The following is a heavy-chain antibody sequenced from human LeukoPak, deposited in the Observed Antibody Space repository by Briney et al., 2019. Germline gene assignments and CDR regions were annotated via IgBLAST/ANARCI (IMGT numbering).Heavy chain of an antibody. CDR2: TSLHDDNA. CDR1: GFRLSSYE. J-gene: IGHJ6*03. CDR3: ASQSYYYYYYMDV. V-gene: IGHV3-48*03. Sequence: GGSLRLSCAASGFRLSSYEMNWVRQGPGKGLEWIAFTSLHDDNAYYAESVKGRFTLSRDIATNSLHLQLNSLRAEDTAVYYCASQSYYYYYYMDVWGKGTTVTVSS.